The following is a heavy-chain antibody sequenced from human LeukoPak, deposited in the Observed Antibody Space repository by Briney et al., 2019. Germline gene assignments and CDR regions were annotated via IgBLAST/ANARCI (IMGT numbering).Heavy chain of an antibody. CDR2: IYYSGST. V-gene: IGHV4-31*03. J-gene: IGHJ4*02. CDR3: ARDQGWLRPFDY. Sequence: SETLSLTCTVSGGSISSGGYYWSWIRQHPGKGLEWIGYIYYSGSTYYNPSLKSRVTISVDTSKNQFSLKLSSVTAADTAVYYCARDQGWLRPFDYRGQGTLVTVSS. D-gene: IGHD5-12*01. CDR1: GGSISSGGYY.